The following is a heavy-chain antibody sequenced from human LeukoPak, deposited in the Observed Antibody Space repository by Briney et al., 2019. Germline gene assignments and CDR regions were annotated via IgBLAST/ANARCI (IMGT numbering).Heavy chain of an antibody. CDR2: ISAYNGNT. CDR3: ARVRNYYDSSGYEYASLDY. D-gene: IGHD3-22*01. Sequence: GAPVKVSCKASGYTFTSYGISWVRQAPGQGLEWMGWISAYNGNTNYAQKLQGRVTMTTDTSTSTAYMELRSLRSDDTAVYYCARVRNYYDSSGYEYASLDYWGQGTLVTVSS. V-gene: IGHV1-18*01. CDR1: GYTFTSYG. J-gene: IGHJ4*02.